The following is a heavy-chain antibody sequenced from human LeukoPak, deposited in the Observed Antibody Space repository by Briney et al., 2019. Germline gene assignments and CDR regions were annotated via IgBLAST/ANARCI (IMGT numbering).Heavy chain of an antibody. CDR1: GFPFSSYG. CDR3: ARDRVAVAFDI. J-gene: IGHJ3*02. CDR2: ISYDGSNQ. D-gene: IGHD3-10*01. V-gene: IGHV3-30*03. Sequence: GGSLRLSCAASGFPFSSYGMHWVRQAPGKGLEWVAVISYDGSNQYYADSVKGRFTISRDDSKNSLYLQMNSLRAEDTAVYYCARDRVAVAFDIWGQGTMVTVSS.